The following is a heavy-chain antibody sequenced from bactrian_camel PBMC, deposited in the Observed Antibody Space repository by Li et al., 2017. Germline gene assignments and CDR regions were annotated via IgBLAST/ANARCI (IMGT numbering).Heavy chain of an antibody. V-gene: IGHV3S63*01. J-gene: IGHJ4*01. D-gene: IGHD5*01. Sequence: VQLVESGGGSAQTGGSLRLSCTGSGWAFDDYAMAWFRQATGKEREGVASIVIGGGSTYYSDSVKGRFTISRDNARNTLYLQMNSLETEDTAVYYCAADRGLRIGYAPPQYYWGQGTQVTVS. CDR3: AADRGLRIGYAPPQYY. CDR2: IVIGGGST. CDR1: GWAFDDYA.